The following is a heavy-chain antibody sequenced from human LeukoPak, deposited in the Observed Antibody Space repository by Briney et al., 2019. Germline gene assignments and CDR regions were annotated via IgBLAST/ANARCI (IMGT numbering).Heavy chain of an antibody. V-gene: IGHV4-39*01. CDR1: GGSISSGSYY. D-gene: IGHD3-3*01. J-gene: IGHJ5*02. CDR3: AGSYDFWSGYRGWFDP. CDR2: IYYSGST. Sequence: SETLSLTCTVSGGSISSGSYYWGWIRQPPGKGLEWIGSIYYSGSTYYNPSLKSRVTISVDTSKNQFSLKLSSVTAADTAVYYCAGSYDFWSGYRGWFDPWGQGTLVTVSS.